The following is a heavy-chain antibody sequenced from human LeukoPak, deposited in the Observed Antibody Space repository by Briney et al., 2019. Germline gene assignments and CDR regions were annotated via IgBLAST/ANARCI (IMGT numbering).Heavy chain of an antibody. CDR3: ARDHPRDFWSGYYPVGMDV. Sequence: GGSLRLSCAASGFTFSSYEMNWVRQAPGKGLEWVSYISSSGSTIYCADSVKGRFTISRDNAKNSLYLQMNSLRAEDTAVYYCARDHPRDFWSGYYPVGMDVWGQGTTVTVSS. D-gene: IGHD3-3*01. CDR2: ISSSGSTI. J-gene: IGHJ6*02. CDR1: GFTFSSYE. V-gene: IGHV3-48*03.